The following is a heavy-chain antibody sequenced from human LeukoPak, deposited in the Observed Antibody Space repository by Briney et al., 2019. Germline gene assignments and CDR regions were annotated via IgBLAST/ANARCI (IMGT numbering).Heavy chain of an antibody. Sequence: SETLSLTCAVYGGSFSGYYWSWIRQPPGKGLEWIGEINHSGSTNYNPSLKSRVTISADTSRNQLSLKLSSVTAADPAVYYCARGRSIAAPRAWFDPWGQGTLVTVSS. V-gene: IGHV4-34*01. CDR1: GGSFSGYY. D-gene: IGHD6-13*01. CDR2: INHSGST. CDR3: ARGRSIAAPRAWFDP. J-gene: IGHJ5*02.